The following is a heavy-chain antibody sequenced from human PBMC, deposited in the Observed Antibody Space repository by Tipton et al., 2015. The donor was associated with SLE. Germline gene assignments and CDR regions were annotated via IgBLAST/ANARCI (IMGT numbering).Heavy chain of an antibody. J-gene: IGHJ3*02. CDR2: MNPNSGNT. Sequence: QSGAEVKKPGASVKVSCKASGYTFTSYDINWVRQATGQGLEWMGWMNPNSGNTGYAQKFQGRVTMTRNTSVSTAYMELSSLRSDDTAVYYCARDNRPMLDYYGSGSYYNAFDIWGQGTMVTVSS. D-gene: IGHD3-10*01. CDR3: ARDNRPMLDYYGSGSYYNAFDI. V-gene: IGHV1-8*02. CDR1: GYTFTSYD.